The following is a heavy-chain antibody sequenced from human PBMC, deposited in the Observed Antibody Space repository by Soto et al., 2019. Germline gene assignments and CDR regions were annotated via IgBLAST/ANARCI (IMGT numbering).Heavy chain of an antibody. V-gene: IGHV1-3*01. CDR2: INAGNGNT. Sequence: QVQLVQSGAEVKKPGASVKVSCKASGYTFTSYAMHWVRQAPGQRLEWKGWINAGNGNTKYSQKFHGRVTITRDTSASTAYMELSSLRSEDSAVYYCARVPRYSYGYNWGQGTLVTISS. J-gene: IGHJ4*02. CDR3: ARVPRYSYGYN. CDR1: GYTFTSYA. D-gene: IGHD5-18*01.